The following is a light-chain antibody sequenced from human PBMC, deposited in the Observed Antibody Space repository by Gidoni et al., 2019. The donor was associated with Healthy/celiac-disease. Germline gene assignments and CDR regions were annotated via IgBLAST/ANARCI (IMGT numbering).Light chain of an antibody. CDR1: QSVNTY. CDR2: DAS. CDR3: QQRGNWPLT. V-gene: IGKV3-11*01. J-gene: IGKJ4*01. Sequence: EIVLTQSPATLSLSPGERATLSCRASQSVNTYLAWYQQKPGQPPRLLIYDASNRATGIPARFSGSGSGTDLTLTISSLEPEDFVVYYCQQRGNWPLTFGGGTRIEIK.